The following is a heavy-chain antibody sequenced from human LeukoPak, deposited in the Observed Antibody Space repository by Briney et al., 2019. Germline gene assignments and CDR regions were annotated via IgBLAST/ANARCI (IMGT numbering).Heavy chain of an antibody. CDR1: GYAFTGYY. J-gene: IGHJ3*02. Sequence: ASVKVSCKASGYAFTGYYMHWVRQAPGQGLEWMGWINPNSGGTNYAQKFQGRVTMTRDTSISTAYMELSRLRSDDTAVYYCARAGKIMITMVRGALASSDGFDIWGQGKMVTVSS. CDR3: ARAGKIMITMVRGALASSDGFDI. D-gene: IGHD3-10*01. V-gene: IGHV1-2*02. CDR2: INPNSGGT.